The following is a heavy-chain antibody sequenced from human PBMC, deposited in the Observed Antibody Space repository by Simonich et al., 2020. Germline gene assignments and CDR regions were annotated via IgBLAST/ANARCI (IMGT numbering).Heavy chain of an antibody. CDR3: ARFRGRYFDWLFDY. Sequence: EVQLVESGGGLVRPGGSLGLSCPASGFTFSSYWMSWVRQAPEKGREWVANIKQDGSEKYYVESVKGRFTISRDNAKNSLYLQMNSLRAEDTAVYYCARFRGRYFDWLFDYWGQGTLVTVSS. V-gene: IGHV3-7*01. CDR2: IKQDGSEK. J-gene: IGHJ4*02. CDR1: GFTFSSYW. D-gene: IGHD3-9*01.